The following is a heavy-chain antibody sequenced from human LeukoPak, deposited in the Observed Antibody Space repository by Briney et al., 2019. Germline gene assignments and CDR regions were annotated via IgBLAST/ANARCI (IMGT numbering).Heavy chain of an antibody. CDR2: ISSSSSSI. CDR3: ARDLLEAPSFLEWLPQYYFDY. CDR1: GFTFSSYS. D-gene: IGHD3-3*01. V-gene: IGHV3-21*06. Sequence: PGGSLRLSCAVSGFTFSSYSMNWVRQAPGKGLEWVSSISSSSSSIYYADSVKGRFSISRDNAKNSLYPQMNGLRAEDTAVYYCARDLLEAPSFLEWLPQYYFDYWGQGTLVTVSS. J-gene: IGHJ4*02.